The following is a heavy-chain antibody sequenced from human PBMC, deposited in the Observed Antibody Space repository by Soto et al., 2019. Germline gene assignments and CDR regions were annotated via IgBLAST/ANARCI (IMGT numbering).Heavy chain of an antibody. CDR1: GVSVRSGY. D-gene: IGHD6-19*01. CDR3: ATPNDLCPGCIS. V-gene: IGHV4-59*02. Sequence: SETLSLTCIVSGVSVRSGYCTWIRQSPGKGLEWIGYISHSGLRHYRASLQSRLTMSIETSKNQFSLTLTSVTAADTAMYYCATPNDLCPGCISWGQGTLVTVSS. CDR2: ISHSGLR. J-gene: IGHJ5*02.